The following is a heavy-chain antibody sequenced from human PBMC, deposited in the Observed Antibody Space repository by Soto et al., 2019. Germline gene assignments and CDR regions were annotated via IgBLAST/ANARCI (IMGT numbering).Heavy chain of an antibody. CDR1: GGSISSGDYY. D-gene: IGHD5-18*01. CDR2: IYYSGST. J-gene: IGHJ4*02. CDR3: ARGGVDTAMDAGGVFDY. Sequence: QVQLQESGPGLVKPSQTLSLTCTVSGGSISSGDYYWSWIRQPPGKGLEWIGYIYYSGSTYYNPSLKSRVSISVDTSKNQFSLKLSSVTAADTAVYYCARGGVDTAMDAGGVFDYWGQGTLVTVSS. V-gene: IGHV4-30-4*01.